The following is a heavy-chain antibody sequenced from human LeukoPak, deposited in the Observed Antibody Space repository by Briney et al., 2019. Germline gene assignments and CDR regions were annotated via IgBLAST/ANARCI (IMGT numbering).Heavy chain of an antibody. D-gene: IGHD3-9*01. CDR1: GYTFTSYD. CDR3: ARGDRDYDILTGYSKSWFDP. CDR2: LNPNSGNT. Sequence: ASVTVSCKASGYTFTSYDINWVRQAPGQGLEWMGWLNPNSGNTGYAQKFQGRVTISRNTSISTAYMELSSLRSEDTAVYYCARGDRDYDILTGYSKSWFDPWGQGTLVTVSS. J-gene: IGHJ5*02. V-gene: IGHV1-8*03.